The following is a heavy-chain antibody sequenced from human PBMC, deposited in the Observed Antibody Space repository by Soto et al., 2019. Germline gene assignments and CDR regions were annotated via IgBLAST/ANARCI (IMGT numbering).Heavy chain of an antibody. CDR3: AIDQYCSGGSCYFSRENDAFDI. V-gene: IGHV1-18*01. J-gene: IGHJ3*02. Sequence: ASVKVSCKASGYTFTSYGISWVRQAPGQGLEWMGWISAYNGNTNYAQKLQGRVTMTTDTSTSTAYMELRSLRSDDTAVYYCAIDQYCSGGSCYFSRENDAFDIWGQGTMVTVSS. CDR1: GYTFTSYG. D-gene: IGHD2-15*01. CDR2: ISAYNGNT.